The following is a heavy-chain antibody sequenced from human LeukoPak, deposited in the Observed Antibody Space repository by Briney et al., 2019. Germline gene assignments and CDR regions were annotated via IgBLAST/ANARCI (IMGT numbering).Heavy chain of an antibody. Sequence: SQTLSLTCTVSGGSISSGDYYWSWIRQPPGKGLEWIGEINHSGSTNYNPSLKSRVTISVDTSKNQFSLKLSSVTAADTAVYYCALLWFGESTYWFDPWGQGTLVTVSS. CDR3: ALLWFGESTYWFDP. D-gene: IGHD3-10*01. J-gene: IGHJ5*02. CDR2: INHSGST. CDR1: GGSISSGDYY. V-gene: IGHV4-30-4*08.